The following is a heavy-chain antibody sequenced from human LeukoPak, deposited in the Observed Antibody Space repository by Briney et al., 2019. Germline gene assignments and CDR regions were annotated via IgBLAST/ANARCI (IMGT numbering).Heavy chain of an antibody. D-gene: IGHD5-12*01. Sequence: GGSLRLSCAASEFTFNNYAMSWVRQVPGKGLEWVSAISGNGGKTYYADSVKGRFTISRDNSKSTLYLQMNSLRAEDTVIYYCAREKLSSGFFDYWGQGTLVTVSS. CDR1: EFTFNNYA. CDR3: AREKLSSGFFDY. CDR2: ISGNGGKT. J-gene: IGHJ4*02. V-gene: IGHV3-23*01.